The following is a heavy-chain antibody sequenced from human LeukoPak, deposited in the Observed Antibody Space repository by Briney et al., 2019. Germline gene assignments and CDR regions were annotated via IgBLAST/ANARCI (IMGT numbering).Heavy chain of an antibody. CDR2: IYYSGST. D-gene: IGHD5-18*01. CDR1: GGSISSGDYY. CDR3: ARAVDTAMDNWFDP. J-gene: IGHJ5*02. Sequence: PSQTLSLTCTVSGGSISSGDYYWSWIRQPPGKGLEWIGYIYYSGSTYYNPSLKSRVTISVDTSKNQFSLKLSSVTAADTAVYYCARAVDTAMDNWFDPWGQGTLVTVSS. V-gene: IGHV4-30-4*01.